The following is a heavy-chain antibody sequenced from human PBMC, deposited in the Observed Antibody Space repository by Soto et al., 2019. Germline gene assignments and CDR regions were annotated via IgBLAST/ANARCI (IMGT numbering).Heavy chain of an antibody. CDR1: GYTLTELS. V-gene: IGHV1-24*01. J-gene: IGHJ2*01. Sequence: ASVKVSCKVSGYTLTELSMHWVRQAPGKGLEWMGGFDPEDGETIYAQKFQGRVTMTEDTSTDTAYMELSSLRPEDTAVYYCASFPWRGSYRHGPHDWYFDLWGRGTLVTAPQ. CDR2: FDPEDGET. CDR3: ASFPWRGSYRHGPHDWYFDL. D-gene: IGHD1-26*01.